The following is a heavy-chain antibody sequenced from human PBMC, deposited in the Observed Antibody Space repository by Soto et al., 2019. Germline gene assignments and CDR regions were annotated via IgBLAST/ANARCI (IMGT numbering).Heavy chain of an antibody. V-gene: IGHV3-30*04. CDR1: GFIFKNYA. CDR2: ITRDGYNK. J-gene: IGHJ4*02. Sequence: GGSLRLSCAVSGFIFKNYALNWVRQAPGKGLEWVASITRDGYNKYYADPVKGRFTISRDNSKNTLSLQMTALRVEDSSVYYCTKSSGGSSSVGMDYWGPGTLVTVSS. D-gene: IGHD6-6*01. CDR3: TKSSGGSSSVGMDY.